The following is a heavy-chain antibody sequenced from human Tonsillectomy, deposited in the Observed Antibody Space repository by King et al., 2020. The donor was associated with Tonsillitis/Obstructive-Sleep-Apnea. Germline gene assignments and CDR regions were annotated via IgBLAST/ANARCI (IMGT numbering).Heavy chain of an antibody. Sequence: QLQESGPGLVKPSETLSLTCTVSGCSISSYYWSWIRQPPGKGLEWIGYIYYSGSTNYNPSLKSRVTISVDTSKNQFSLKLSSVTAADTAVYYFARVAPGYSSVPGMDVWGQGTTVTVSS. J-gene: IGHJ6*02. V-gene: IGHV4-59*01. CDR1: GCSISSYY. CDR2: IYYSGST. D-gene: IGHD6-19*01. CDR3: ARVAPGYSSVPGMDV.